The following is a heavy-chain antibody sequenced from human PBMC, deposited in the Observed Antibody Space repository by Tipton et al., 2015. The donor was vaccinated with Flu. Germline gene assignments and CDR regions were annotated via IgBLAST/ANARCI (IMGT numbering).Heavy chain of an antibody. CDR3: ARDRLLWFGDRYGMDV. V-gene: IGHV4-39*07. J-gene: IGHJ6*02. Sequence: SGGSISSSDYYWGWIRQPPGKGLEWIGSIFYNGNTYYNPSLKSRVTISVDTSKNQFSLKLSSVTAADTAVYYCARDRLLWFGDRYGMDVWGQGTTVTVSS. D-gene: IGHD3-10*01. CDR1: GGSISSSDYY. CDR2: IFYNGNT.